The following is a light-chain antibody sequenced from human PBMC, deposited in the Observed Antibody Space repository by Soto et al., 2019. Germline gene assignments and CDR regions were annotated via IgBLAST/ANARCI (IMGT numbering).Light chain of an antibody. J-gene: IGKJ1*01. CDR2: KAS. CDR1: QSISSW. V-gene: IGKV1-5*03. Sequence: DIQMTQSPSTLSASVGDRVIITCRASQSISSWLAWYQQRPGKAPKLLIYKASSLESGVPSRFSGSGSGTEFTLTINSLQPDDFATYYCQQYSIYWTFGQGTKVEIK. CDR3: QQYSIYWT.